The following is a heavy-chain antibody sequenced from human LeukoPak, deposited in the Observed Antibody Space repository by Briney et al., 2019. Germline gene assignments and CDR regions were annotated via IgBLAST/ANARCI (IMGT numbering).Heavy chain of an antibody. D-gene: IGHD2-2*01. CDR3: ARHKGVVVPAAQSSVWFDP. J-gene: IGHJ5*02. V-gene: IGHV4-38-2*02. CDR2: IYYSGRT. CDR1: GYSISSGYY. Sequence: SETLSLTCNVSGYSISSGYYWGWIRQPPGKGLEWIGSIYYSGRTYYNPSLKSRVTISVDTSKNQFSLKLSSVTAADTAVYYCARHKGVVVPAAQSSVWFDPWGQGTLVTVSS.